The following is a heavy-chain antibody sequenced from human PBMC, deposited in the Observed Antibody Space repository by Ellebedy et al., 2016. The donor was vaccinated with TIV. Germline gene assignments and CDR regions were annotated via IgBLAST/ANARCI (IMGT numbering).Heavy chain of an antibody. CDR3: ARHYYSGSGSYKGFQA. J-gene: IGHJ1*01. D-gene: IGHD3-10*01. Sequence: MPSETLSLTCTVSGDSITSSTYLWGWIRRPPGKGLAWIGSMLYSERPYYNPSLKSRVTITGDTSKNQFSLRLSSVTAADTAIYYCARHYYSGSGSYKGFQAWGQGTLVTVSS. V-gene: IGHV4-39*01. CDR2: MLYSERP. CDR1: GDSITSSTYL.